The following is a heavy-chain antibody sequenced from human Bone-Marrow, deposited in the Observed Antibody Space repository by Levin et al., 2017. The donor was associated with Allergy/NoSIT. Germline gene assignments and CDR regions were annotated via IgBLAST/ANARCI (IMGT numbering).Heavy chain of an antibody. V-gene: IGHV4-30-4*01. Sequence: RASETLSLTCTVSGDSISDGDFYWNWIRQAPGKGLEWMGHIYFSGTTFYNPSLESRLTFSVDASKNQFSLKLTSVTAADTAVYYCVRMTPAGMDPWDYFDHWGQGTLVTVSS. CDR2: IYFSGTT. J-gene: IGHJ4*02. D-gene: IGHD2-2*01. CDR3: VRMTPAGMDPWDYFDH. CDR1: GDSISDGDFY.